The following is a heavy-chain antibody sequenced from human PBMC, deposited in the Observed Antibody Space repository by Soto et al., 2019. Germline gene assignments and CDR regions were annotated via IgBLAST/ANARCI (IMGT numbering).Heavy chain of an antibody. V-gene: IGHV5-51*01. D-gene: IGHD6-6*01. Sequence: LKISCKGSGYSFTSYWIGWVRQMPGKGLEWMGIIYPGDSDTRYSPSFQGQVTISPDKSISTAYLQWSSLKASDTAMYYCATYSSSGSLGMDVWGQGTTVTVSS. CDR1: GYSFTSYW. J-gene: IGHJ6*02. CDR2: IYPGDSDT. CDR3: ATYSSSGSLGMDV.